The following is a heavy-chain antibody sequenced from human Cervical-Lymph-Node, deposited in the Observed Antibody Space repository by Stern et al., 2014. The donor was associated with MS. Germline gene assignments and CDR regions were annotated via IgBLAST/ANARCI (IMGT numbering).Heavy chain of an antibody. Sequence: QVQPVQSGAEVKKPGASVKVSCKASGYIFTSDDINWVRQASGQGLEWMAWINPDSGDTGYAQKFQGRVTLTRDTSINTAYMEMTSLTSDDTAIYYCTKAWESWGQGTLITVSS. CDR2: INPDSGDT. J-gene: IGHJ5*02. D-gene: IGHD1-26*01. CDR1: GYIFTSDD. V-gene: IGHV1-8*01. CDR3: TKAWES.